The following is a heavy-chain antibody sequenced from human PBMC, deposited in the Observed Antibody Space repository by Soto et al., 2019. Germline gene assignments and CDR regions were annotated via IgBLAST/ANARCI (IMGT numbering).Heavy chain of an antibody. J-gene: IGHJ6*03. V-gene: IGHV1-69*02. CDR3: ASGGVNCSSTSCRQVYYYCYLDV. CDR2: IIPILGIA. D-gene: IGHD2-2*01. CDR1: GGTFSSYT. Sequence: QVQLVQSGAEVQKPGSSVKVSCKASGGTFSSYTISWVRQAPGQGLEWMGRIIPILGIANYAQKFQGRVTRTADKSTRTAYMELSRRRSEDTAVYYCASGGVNCSSTSCRQVYYYCYLDVWGKGTTVTVSS.